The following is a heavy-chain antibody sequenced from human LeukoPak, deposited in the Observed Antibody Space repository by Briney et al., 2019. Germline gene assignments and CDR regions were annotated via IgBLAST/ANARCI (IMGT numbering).Heavy chain of an antibody. Sequence: GGSLRLSCAASGFTASSNYMSWVRQAPGKGLEWVSVIYSGGSTYYADSVKGRSTISRDNSKNTLYLQMNSLRAEDTAVYYCAGGGVRKWPVLFDYWGQGTLVTVSS. CDR1: GFTASSNY. D-gene: IGHD6-19*01. V-gene: IGHV3-53*01. CDR3: AGGGVRKWPVLFDY. CDR2: IYSGGST. J-gene: IGHJ4*02.